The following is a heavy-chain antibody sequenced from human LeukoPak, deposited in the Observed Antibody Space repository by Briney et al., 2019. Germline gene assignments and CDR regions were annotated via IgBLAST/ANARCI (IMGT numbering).Heavy chain of an antibody. CDR3: ARDREEWELRQNFDY. V-gene: IGHV1-18*01. Sequence: ASVKVSCKASGYIFSKYGITWVRQAPGQGLEWMGWISGFNGDTNYAQGLQGRVTMTTDTSTSTAYMELRSLGSDDTAVYYCARDREEWELRQNFDYWGQGTLVTVSS. CDR1: GYIFSKYG. D-gene: IGHD1-26*01. J-gene: IGHJ4*02. CDR2: ISGFNGDT.